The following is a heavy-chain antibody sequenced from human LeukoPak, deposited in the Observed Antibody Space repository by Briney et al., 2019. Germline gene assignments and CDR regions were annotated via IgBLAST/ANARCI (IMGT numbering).Heavy chain of an antibody. CDR2: FGGSGASV. Sequence: GGSLRLSCAASGFTFSTYGMSWVRQAPGKGPEWVSTFGGSGASVYYADSVKGRFTVSRDNSKNTLYLQMNSLRVEDTAVYYCAKSGPYYYDYWGQGTLVTVSS. J-gene: IGHJ4*02. CDR1: GFTFSTYG. D-gene: IGHD3-10*01. CDR3: AKSGPYYYDY. V-gene: IGHV3-23*01.